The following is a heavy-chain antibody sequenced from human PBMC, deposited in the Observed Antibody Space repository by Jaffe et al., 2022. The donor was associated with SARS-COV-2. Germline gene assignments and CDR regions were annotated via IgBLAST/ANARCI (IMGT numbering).Heavy chain of an antibody. D-gene: IGHD5-12*01. Sequence: EVQLVESGGGLVKPGGSLRLSCAASGFTFSSYSMNWVRQAPGKGLEWVSSISSSSSYIYYADSVKGRFTISRDNAKNSLYLQMNSLRAEDTAVYYCAREGDGYTMAYYFDYWGQGTLVTVSS. CDR1: GFTFSSYS. J-gene: IGHJ4*02. CDR2: ISSSSSYI. V-gene: IGHV3-21*01. CDR3: AREGDGYTMAYYFDY.